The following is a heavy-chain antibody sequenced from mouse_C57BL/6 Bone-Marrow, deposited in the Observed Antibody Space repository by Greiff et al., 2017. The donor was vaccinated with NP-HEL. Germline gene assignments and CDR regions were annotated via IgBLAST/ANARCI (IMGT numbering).Heavy chain of an antibody. Sequence: EVKLVESGPELVKPGASVKIPCKASGYTFTDYNMDWVKQSHGKSLEWIGDINPNNGGTIYNQKFKGKATLTVDKSSSTAYMELRSLTSEDTAVYYCARRDIYYYGSSLSYYAMDYWGQGTSVTVSS. J-gene: IGHJ4*01. D-gene: IGHD1-1*01. CDR2: INPNNGGT. V-gene: IGHV1-18*01. CDR3: ARRDIYYYGSSLSYYAMDY. CDR1: GYTFTDYN.